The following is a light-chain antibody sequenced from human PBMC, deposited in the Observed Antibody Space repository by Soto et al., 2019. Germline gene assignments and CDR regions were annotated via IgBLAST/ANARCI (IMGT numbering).Light chain of an antibody. CDR3: QQDCSRPQA. J-gene: IGKJ1*01. CDR1: QGIRSR. CDR2: AAS. Sequence: HSHAFPSALSASVGDRVTITCRASQGIRSRLAWYQQKPGKAPKLLIYAASSLQSGVPSRFSGSGSGTDFTLTISSLQPEDFATYYCQQDCSRPQAVGSGTKVDIK. V-gene: IGKV1-9*01.